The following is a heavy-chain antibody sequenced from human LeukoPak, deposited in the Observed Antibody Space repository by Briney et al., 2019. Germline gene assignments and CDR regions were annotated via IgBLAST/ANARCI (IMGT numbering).Heavy chain of an antibody. CDR1: GFTFSTYG. CDR2: IWYDGSNE. V-gene: IGHV3-33*01. J-gene: IGHJ4*02. CDR3: ARERELPFFDY. D-gene: IGHD2-15*01. Sequence: GGSLRLSCAASGFTFSTYGMHWVRQGPGKGLEWVAVIWYDGSNEYYVDSVKGRFTISRDNSKNTLYLQMNSLRAEDTAVYYCARERELPFFDYWGQGTLVTVSS.